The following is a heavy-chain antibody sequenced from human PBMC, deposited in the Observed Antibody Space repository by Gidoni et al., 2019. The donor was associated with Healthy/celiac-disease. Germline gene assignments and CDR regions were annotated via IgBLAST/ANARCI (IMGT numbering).Heavy chain of an antibody. D-gene: IGHD2-15*01. CDR2: LSGSGGST. Sequence: EVQLLESGGGLVQRGGPRRLSCAASGVTVSSYAMSWVRQAAGKGLVWVSALSGSGGSTSYADSVKGRFTISRDNSKNTLYLQMNSLRAEDTAVYYCAKDPPGGYCSGGSCYGDYWGQGTLVTVSS. CDR3: AKDPPGGYCSGGSCYGDY. CDR1: GVTVSSYA. V-gene: IGHV3-23*01. J-gene: IGHJ4*02.